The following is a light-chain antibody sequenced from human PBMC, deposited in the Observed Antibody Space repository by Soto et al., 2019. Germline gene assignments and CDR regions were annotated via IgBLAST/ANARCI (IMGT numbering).Light chain of an antibody. J-gene: IGKJ4*01. CDR1: QSVSST. CDR2: GAS. V-gene: IGKV3-15*01. CDR3: QQYNDWLT. Sequence: EVFMTQSPDTLSVSPGERATLFCRASQSVSSTVAWCQQRPGQAPRLLIYGASTRATGIPARFSGSGSGTEFTLTISSLQSEDFAVYYCQQYNDWLTFGGGTKVDIK.